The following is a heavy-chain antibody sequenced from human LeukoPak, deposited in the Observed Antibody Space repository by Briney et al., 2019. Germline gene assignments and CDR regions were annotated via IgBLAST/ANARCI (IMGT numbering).Heavy chain of an antibody. CDR1: GYTFTSYA. D-gene: IGHD1-26*01. J-gene: IGHJ3*02. CDR3: ATDPLGATNAFDI. CDR2: INAGNGNT. Sequence: ASVKVSCKASGYTFTSYAMHWVRQAPGQRLEWMGWINAGNGNTKYSQKFQGRVTITRDTSASTAYMELSSLRSEDTAVYYCATDPLGATNAFDIWGQGTMVTVSS. V-gene: IGHV1-3*01.